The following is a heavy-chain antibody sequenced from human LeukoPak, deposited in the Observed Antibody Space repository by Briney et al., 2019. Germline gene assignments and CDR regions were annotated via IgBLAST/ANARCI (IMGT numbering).Heavy chain of an antibody. CDR1: GYTFTSYY. D-gene: IGHD3-10*01. V-gene: IGHV1-46*01. CDR2: INPSGGST. CDR3: ARGPSITMVRGGQWYYYMDV. J-gene: IGHJ6*03. Sequence: ASVKVSCKASGYTFTSYYIHWVRQAPGQGLEWMGLINPSGGSTNYAQKFQGRVTMTRDTSTSTVYMELSSLRSEDTAAYYCARGPSITMVRGGQWYYYMDVWGKGTTVTISS.